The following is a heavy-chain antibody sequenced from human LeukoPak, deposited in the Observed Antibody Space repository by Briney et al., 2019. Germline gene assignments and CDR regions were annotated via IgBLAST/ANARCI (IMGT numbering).Heavy chain of an antibody. D-gene: IGHD2-2*01. Sequence: GSLRLSCAASGITVSNAWMSWVRQAPGKGLEWIGEISHDGTRNYNPSLRSRVAMSFDRANNYFSLSLTAVTAADTALYYCTRESRPFCPFAFWGRGVMVTVSS. V-gene: IGHV4-4*02. CDR3: TRESRPFCPFAF. CDR2: ISHDGTR. CDR1: GITVSNAW. J-gene: IGHJ4*02.